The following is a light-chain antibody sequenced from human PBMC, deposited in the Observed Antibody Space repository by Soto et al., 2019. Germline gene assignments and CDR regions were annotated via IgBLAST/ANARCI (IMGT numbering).Light chain of an antibody. CDR3: QQYDNLPFT. J-gene: IGKJ3*01. CDR2: DAS. CDR1: QDISNY. V-gene: IGKV1-33*01. Sequence: DIQMTQSPSSLSASVGDRVTITCQASQDISNYLNWYQQKPGKAPKLLIYDASNLETGVPSRFSGSGSVTDFTFTISSLQPEDIATYYCQQYDNLPFTYGPGTKVVIK.